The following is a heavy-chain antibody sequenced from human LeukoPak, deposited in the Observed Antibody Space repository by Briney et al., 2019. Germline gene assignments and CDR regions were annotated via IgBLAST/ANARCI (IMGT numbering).Heavy chain of an antibody. V-gene: IGHV1-69*05. Sequence: SVKVSCKASGGTFSSYAISWVRQAPGQGLEWMGRIIPIFGTANYAQKFQGRVTITTDESTSTAYMELSSLRSEDTAVYYCARVKSRTANWFDPWGQGTLVTVSS. J-gene: IGHJ5*02. CDR1: GGTFSSYA. D-gene: IGHD2-21*02. CDR2: IIPIFGTA. CDR3: ARVKSRTANWFDP.